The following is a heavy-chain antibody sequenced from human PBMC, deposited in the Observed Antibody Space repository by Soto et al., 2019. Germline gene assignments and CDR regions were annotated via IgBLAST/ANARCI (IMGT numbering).Heavy chain of an antibody. J-gene: IGHJ4*02. D-gene: IGHD3-9*01. CDR3: SPGDINPDWPHFDY. Sequence: SGGSLRLSCSASGFSFADYAVNWVRQAPGRGLEWVGFMSSKAYGGTPEYAASVRGRFTISRDNATSFAFLQVNILKTEDTAVYYFSPGDINPDWPHFDYWGQVMLVTVSS. CDR1: GFSFADYA. V-gene: IGHV3-49*04. CDR2: MSSKAYGGTP.